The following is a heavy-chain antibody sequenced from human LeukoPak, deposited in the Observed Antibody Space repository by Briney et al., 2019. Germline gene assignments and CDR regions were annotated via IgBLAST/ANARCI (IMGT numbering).Heavy chain of an antibody. Sequence: PGGSLRLPCAASGFTFSSYGMHWVRQAPGKGLEWVAVIWYDGSNKYYADSVKGRFTISRDNSKNTLYLQMNSLRAEDTAVYYCARDPAKGVNDFWSYYYMDVWGKGTTVTASS. V-gene: IGHV3-33*01. CDR2: IWYDGSNK. J-gene: IGHJ6*03. D-gene: IGHD3-3*01. CDR1: GFTFSSYG. CDR3: ARDPAKGVNDFWSYYYMDV.